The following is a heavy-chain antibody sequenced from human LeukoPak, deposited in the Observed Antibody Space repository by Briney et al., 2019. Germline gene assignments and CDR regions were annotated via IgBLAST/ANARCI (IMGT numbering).Heavy chain of an antibody. Sequence: SETLSLTCTVSGGSISSYYWSWIRQPPGKGLEWIGYIYYSGSTNYNPSLKSRVTISVDTSKNQFSLKLSSVTAADTAVYYCARGKDYDILTGSDAFDIWGQGTMVTVSS. D-gene: IGHD3-9*01. CDR3: ARGKDYDILTGSDAFDI. J-gene: IGHJ3*02. V-gene: IGHV4-59*01. CDR1: GGSISSYY. CDR2: IYYSGST.